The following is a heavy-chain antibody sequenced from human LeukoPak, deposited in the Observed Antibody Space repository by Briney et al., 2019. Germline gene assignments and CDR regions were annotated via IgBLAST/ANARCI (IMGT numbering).Heavy chain of an antibody. CDR3: ARLVAVAGTRWFDP. CDR1: GFTFSSYS. V-gene: IGHV3-7*01. J-gene: IGHJ5*02. D-gene: IGHD6-19*01. CDR2: IKQDGSEK. Sequence: GGSLRLSCAASGFTFSSYSMNWVRQAPGKGLEWVANIKQDGSEKYYVDSVKGRFTISRDNAKNSLYLQMNSLRAEDTAVYDCARLVAVAGTRWFDPWGQGTLVTVSS.